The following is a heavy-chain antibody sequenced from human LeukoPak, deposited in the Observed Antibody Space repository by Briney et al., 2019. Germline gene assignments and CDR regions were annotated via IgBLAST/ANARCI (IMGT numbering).Heavy chain of an antibody. CDR3: ARAGGHYDAFDI. J-gene: IGHJ3*02. Sequence: SETLSLTCTVSGGSISSYYWSWIRQPPGKGLEWIGYINYSGTTNYNPSLKSRVTISVDTSKTQFSLKMSSVTAADAAVYYCARAGGHYDAFDIWGQGTMVPVSS. D-gene: IGHD1-14*01. CDR2: INYSGTT. V-gene: IGHV4-59*01. CDR1: GGSISSYY.